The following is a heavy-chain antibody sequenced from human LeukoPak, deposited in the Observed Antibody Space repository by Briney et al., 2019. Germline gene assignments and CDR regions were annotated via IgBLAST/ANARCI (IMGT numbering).Heavy chain of an antibody. V-gene: IGHV3-74*01. Sequence: PGGSLRLSCAASGFTFSTYWMHWVRQAPGKGLVWVSRINSDGSSTTYADSVKGRFTISRDNAKNTLYLQMNSLRAEDTALYYCAKSGPEAAIDYWGQGTLVTVSS. CDR2: INSDGSST. D-gene: IGHD5-18*01. CDR3: AKSGPEAAIDY. CDR1: GFTFSTYW. J-gene: IGHJ4*02.